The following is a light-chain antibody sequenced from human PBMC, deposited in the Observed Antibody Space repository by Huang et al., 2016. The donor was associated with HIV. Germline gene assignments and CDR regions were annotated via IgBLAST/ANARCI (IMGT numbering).Light chain of an antibody. V-gene: IGKV1-5*03. J-gene: IGKJ3*01. CDR2: EAS. Sequence: DIQMTQSPSTLSAAIGDRVTITCRASQSVSTRLAWYQQKPGKAPRLLIQEASSLESGVPSRFGGSGSGTEFTLTISSLQPDDSATYSCQQYNTFTFGPGTKVDI. CDR3: QQYNTFT. CDR1: QSVSTR.